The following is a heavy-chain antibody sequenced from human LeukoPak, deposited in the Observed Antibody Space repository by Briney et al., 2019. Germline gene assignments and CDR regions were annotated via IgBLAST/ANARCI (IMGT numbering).Heavy chain of an antibody. J-gene: IGHJ6*03. V-gene: IGHV4-4*07. CDR1: GGSISSYY. Sequence: SETLSLTCTVSGGSISSYYWSWIRQPAGKGLEWIGRIYTSGSTNYNPSLKSRVTMSVDTSKNQFSLKLSSVTAADTAVYCCARDEGSMVRGVLVYFYYMDVWGKGTTVTISS. CDR3: ARDEGSMVRGVLVYFYYMDV. D-gene: IGHD3-10*01. CDR2: IYTSGST.